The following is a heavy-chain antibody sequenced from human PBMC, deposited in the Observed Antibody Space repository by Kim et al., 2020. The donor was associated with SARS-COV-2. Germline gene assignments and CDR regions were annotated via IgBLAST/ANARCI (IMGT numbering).Heavy chain of an antibody. CDR1: GFTFSSYI. Sequence: GGSLRLSCAASGFTFSSYILSWVRQTPGKGLEWVSYISSGSPTIDYVDSVKGRFTISRDNAKNSLYLQMNSLRDEDTGLYYCALNRGTYWGQGTLVAVSS. CDR2: ISSGSPTI. CDR3: ALNRGTY. V-gene: IGHV3-48*02. D-gene: IGHD1-1*01. J-gene: IGHJ4*02.